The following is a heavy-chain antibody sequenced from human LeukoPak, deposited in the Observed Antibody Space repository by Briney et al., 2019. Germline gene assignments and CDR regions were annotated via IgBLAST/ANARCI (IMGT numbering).Heavy chain of an antibody. J-gene: IGHJ5*02. CDR1: GGTFSSYA. V-gene: IGHV1-69*05. CDR2: IIPIFGTA. CDR3: ARDCGGRYSSSSASGFKYNWFDP. Sequence: ASVKVSCKASGGTFSSYAISWVRQAPGQGLEWMGGIIPIFGTANYAQKFQGRVTITTDESTSTAYMELSSLRSEDTAVYYCARDCGGRYSSSSASGFKYNWFDPWGQGTLVTVSS. D-gene: IGHD6-6*01.